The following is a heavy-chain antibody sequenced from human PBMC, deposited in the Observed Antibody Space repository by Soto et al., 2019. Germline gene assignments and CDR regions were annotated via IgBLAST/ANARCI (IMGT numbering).Heavy chain of an antibody. V-gene: IGHV3-11*05. CDR1: GFTFSDYY. J-gene: IGHJ4*02. CDR2: INTASSYT. CDR3: ARAGYYYGSGTYYNPDY. D-gene: IGHD3-10*01. Sequence: PGGSLRLSCAASGFTFSDYYMSWIRQAPGKGLEWVSYINTASSYTNYADSVKGRFTISRDNAKNSLYLRMNSLRAEDTAVYYCARAGYYYGSGTYYNPDYWGQGTLVTVSS.